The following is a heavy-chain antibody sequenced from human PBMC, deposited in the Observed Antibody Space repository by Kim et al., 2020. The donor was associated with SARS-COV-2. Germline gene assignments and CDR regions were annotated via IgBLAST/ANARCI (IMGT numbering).Heavy chain of an antibody. D-gene: IGHD3-10*01. CDR1: GFTFSSYS. V-gene: IGHV3-21*01. Sequence: GGSLRLSCAASGFTFSSYSMNWVRQAPGKGLEWVSSISSSSSYIYYADSVKGRFTISRDNAKNSLYLQMNSLRAEDTAVYYCARAPVVRGVSYYYYYGMDVWGQGTTITVSS. J-gene: IGHJ6*02. CDR3: ARAPVVRGVSYYYYYGMDV. CDR2: ISSSSSYI.